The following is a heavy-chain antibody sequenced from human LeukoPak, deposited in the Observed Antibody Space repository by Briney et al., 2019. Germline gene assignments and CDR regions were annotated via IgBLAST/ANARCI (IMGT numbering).Heavy chain of an antibody. Sequence: SETLSLTCTVYGGSISSYYWSWIRQPPGKGLEWIGYIYYSGSTNYNPSLKSRVTISVDTSKNQFSLKLSSVTAADTAVYYCARVSANAFDIWGQGTMVTVSS. J-gene: IGHJ3*02. V-gene: IGHV4-59*01. CDR3: ARVSANAFDI. CDR2: IYYSGST. CDR1: GGSISSYY.